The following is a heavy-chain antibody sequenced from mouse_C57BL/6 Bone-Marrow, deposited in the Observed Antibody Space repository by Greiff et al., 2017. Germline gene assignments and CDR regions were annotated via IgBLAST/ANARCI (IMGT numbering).Heavy chain of an antibody. CDR3: ARQLRLRAYFDY. CDR2: INSDGGST. Sequence: EVKVEESGGGLVQPGESLKLSCESNEYEFPSHDMSWVRKTPEKRLELVAAINSDGGSTYYPDTMERRFIITRDNTKKTLYLQMSSLRSEDTALYYCARQLRLRAYFDYWGQGTTLTVSS. V-gene: IGHV5-2*03. CDR1: EYEFPSHD. J-gene: IGHJ2*01. D-gene: IGHD3-2*02.